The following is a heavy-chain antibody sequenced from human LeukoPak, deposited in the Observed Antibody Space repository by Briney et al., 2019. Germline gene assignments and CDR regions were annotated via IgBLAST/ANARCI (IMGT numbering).Heavy chain of an antibody. J-gene: IGHJ3*02. V-gene: IGHV1-8*01. CDR2: MNPNSGNT. CDR1: GYTFTSYD. CDR3: ASRYYYDSSGYYGAFDI. Sequence: ASVKVSCKASGYTFTSYDINWVRQATGQGLEWMGWMNPNSGNTGYAQKFQGRVTMTRNTSISTAYMELSSLRSEDTAVYYCASRYYYDSSGYYGAFDIWGQGTMVTVSS. D-gene: IGHD3-22*01.